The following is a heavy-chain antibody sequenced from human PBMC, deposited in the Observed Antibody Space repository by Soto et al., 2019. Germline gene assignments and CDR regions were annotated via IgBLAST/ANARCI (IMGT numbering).Heavy chain of an antibody. Sequence: GGSLILSFAASGFPFRSYAMHWVPRAPGKGLEWVAVISYDGSNKYYADSVKGRFTNSRDNSKNTLYLQMNSLRAEDTAVYYCASDLTRAGYFDYWGQGTLVTVSS. V-gene: IGHV3-30-3*01. D-gene: IGHD6-13*01. CDR3: ASDLTRAGYFDY. CDR1: GFPFRSYA. J-gene: IGHJ4*02. CDR2: ISYDGSNK.